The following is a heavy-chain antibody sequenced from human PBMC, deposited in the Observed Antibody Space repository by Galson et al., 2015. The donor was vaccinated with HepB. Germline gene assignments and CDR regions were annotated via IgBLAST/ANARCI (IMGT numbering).Heavy chain of an antibody. D-gene: IGHD3-10*01. V-gene: IGHV4-34*01. CDR3: PYFFGSGSFFMDV. Sequence: LSLTCTVYGASFTDYYWNWIRQPPGKGPEWIGEINHGGIPKYNPSLKSRVPISIDTSKKQFSLTLNSVTAADTAVYYCPYFFGSGSFFMDVWGQGTAVTVSS. J-gene: IGHJ6*02. CDR1: GASFTDYY. CDR2: INHGGIP.